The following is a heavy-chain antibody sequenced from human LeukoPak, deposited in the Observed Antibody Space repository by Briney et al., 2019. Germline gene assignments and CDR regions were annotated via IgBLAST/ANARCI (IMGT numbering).Heavy chain of an antibody. J-gene: IGHJ5*02. CDR2: IYTSGST. Sequence: SETLSLTCTVSGGSISSYYWSWIRQPAGKGLEWIGRIYTSGSTNYNPSLKSRVTISVDTSKNQFSLKLSSVTAADTAVYYCAREDSSGWSTWFDPWGQGTLVTVSS. CDR1: GGSISSYY. V-gene: IGHV4-4*07. CDR3: AREDSSGWSTWFDP. D-gene: IGHD6-19*01.